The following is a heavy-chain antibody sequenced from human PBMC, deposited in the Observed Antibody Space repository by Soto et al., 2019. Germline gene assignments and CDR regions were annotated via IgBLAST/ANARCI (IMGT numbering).Heavy chain of an antibody. Sequence: QVQLVESGGGVIQPGRSLRLSCAASGFTCSSYAMHWVRQAPGKGLEWVAVISYDGSNKYYADSVKGRFTISRDNSKNTLYLQMNSLRAEDTAVYYCARGGDYGDYVQLWGRGTLVAVSS. D-gene: IGHD4-17*01. CDR2: ISYDGSNK. CDR3: ARGGDYGDYVQL. J-gene: IGHJ2*01. V-gene: IGHV3-30-3*01. CDR1: GFTCSSYA.